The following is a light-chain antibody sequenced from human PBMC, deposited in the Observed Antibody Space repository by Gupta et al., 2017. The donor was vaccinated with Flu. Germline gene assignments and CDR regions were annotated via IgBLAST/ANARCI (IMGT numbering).Light chain of an antibody. Sequence: PSSLSASVGDRVTITCQASQGVTDYLNWYQQKPGEAPRLLIYDSSKLETGVPSRFSGSGYGTYFTFVMSSLQPEDFATYFCQRYDSLPVTFGQGTRLEIK. V-gene: IGKV1-33*01. CDR1: QGVTDY. CDR3: QRYDSLPVT. CDR2: DSS. J-gene: IGKJ5*01.